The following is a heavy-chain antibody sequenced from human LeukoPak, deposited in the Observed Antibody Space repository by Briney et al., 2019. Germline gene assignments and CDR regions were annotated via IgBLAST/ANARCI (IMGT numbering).Heavy chain of an antibody. J-gene: IGHJ6*02. CDR2: ISVDHGNT. D-gene: IGHD2-2*01. V-gene: IGHV1-18*01. Sequence: ASVKVSCKASGYTFKTYGISWVRQAPGQGREWMGGISVDHGNTNYAQTFQGRVTMTTDTSASTDYMELRTLRSDDTAVYYCAREIITAAQTGAYGMDVWGQGTTVTVSS. CDR1: GYTFKTYG. CDR3: AREIITAAQTGAYGMDV.